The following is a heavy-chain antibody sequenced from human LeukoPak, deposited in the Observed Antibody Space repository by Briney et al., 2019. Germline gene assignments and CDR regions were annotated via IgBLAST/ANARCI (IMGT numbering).Heavy chain of an antibody. J-gene: IGHJ3*02. D-gene: IGHD6-13*01. Sequence: PGGSLRLSCAASGFTFSSYAMSWGRQAPGKGPEGVSAISGSGGRTYYADSVKGRFTISRDNSKNTLYLQMNSLRAEDTAVYYCAKDPVIAAAYIDIWGQGTMVTVSS. CDR2: ISGSGGRT. V-gene: IGHV3-23*01. CDR3: AKDPVIAAAYIDI. CDR1: GFTFSSYA.